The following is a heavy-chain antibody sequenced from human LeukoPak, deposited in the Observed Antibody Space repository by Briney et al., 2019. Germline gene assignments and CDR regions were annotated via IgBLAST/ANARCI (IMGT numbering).Heavy chain of an antibody. CDR3: ARGSWDMSFDY. CDR1: GVSMSSYY. J-gene: IGHJ4*02. V-gene: IGHV4-59*01. D-gene: IGHD1-26*01. Sequence: KPSETLSLTCTVSGVSMSSYYWSWIRQPPGKGLEWIGNIYYSGSTNYNPSLKSRVTISVDTSKKQFSLKVSSVTAADTAVYYCARGSWDMSFDYWGQGILVTVSS. CDR2: IYYSGST.